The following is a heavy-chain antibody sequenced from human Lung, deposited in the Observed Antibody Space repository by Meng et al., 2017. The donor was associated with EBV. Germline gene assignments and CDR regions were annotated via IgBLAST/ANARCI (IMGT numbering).Heavy chain of an antibody. V-gene: IGHV1-69*01. CDR1: GGTFSSYA. Sequence: QVQLVQSGAEVKKPGSSVKVSCKASGGTFSSYAISWVRQAPGQGLEWMGGIIPIFGTANYAQKFQGRVTITADESTSTAYMELSSLRSEDTAVYYCARSLTMVQGVIITVGWFDPWGQGTLVTVSS. J-gene: IGHJ5*02. D-gene: IGHD3-10*01. CDR3: ARSLTMVQGVIITVGWFDP. CDR2: IIPIFGTA.